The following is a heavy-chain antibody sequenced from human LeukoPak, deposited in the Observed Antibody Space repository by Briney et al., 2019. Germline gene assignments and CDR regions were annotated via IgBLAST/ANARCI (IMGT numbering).Heavy chain of an antibody. V-gene: IGHV4-59*12. CDR3: ARGGSDTMPRIIPFDY. J-gene: IGHJ4*02. Sequence: KSSETLSLTCTVSGGSISRDYWGWVRQAPGKGLEWIGYIYHSGSTYYNPSLKSRVTISVDRSKNQFSLKLSSVTAADTAVYYCARGGSDTMPRIIPFDYWGQGTLVTVSS. CDR2: IYHSGST. D-gene: IGHD3-10*01. CDR1: GGSISRDY.